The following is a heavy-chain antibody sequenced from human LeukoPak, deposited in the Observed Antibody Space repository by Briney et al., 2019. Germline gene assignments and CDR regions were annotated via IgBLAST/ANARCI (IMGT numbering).Heavy chain of an antibody. CDR1: GFTFSSYG. V-gene: IGHV3-30*02. Sequence: PGGSLRLSCAASGFTFSSYGMHWVRQAPGKGLEWVAFIRYDGSNKYYADSVKGRFTISRDNSKNTLYLQMNSLRAEDTAVYYCARGPPSSRDYWGQGTLVTVSS. J-gene: IGHJ4*02. CDR2: IRYDGSNK. CDR3: ARGPPSSRDY. D-gene: IGHD6-13*01.